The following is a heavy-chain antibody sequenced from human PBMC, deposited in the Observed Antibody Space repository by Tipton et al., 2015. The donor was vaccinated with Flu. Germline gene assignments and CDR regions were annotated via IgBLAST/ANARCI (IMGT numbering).Heavy chain of an antibody. V-gene: IGHV4-39*07. Sequence: TLSLTCTVFGGSIGSSTYYWGWIRQPPGKGLEWIGSLYDSGITYYNPSLKSRIIMSRDMSKNEFSLRLSSVTAADTAMFYCARGLGEYDTSGNYGLDVWGQGTTVTVSS. D-gene: IGHD2/OR15-2a*01. CDR1: GGSIGSSTYY. CDR3: ARGLGEYDTSGNYGLDV. CDR2: LYDSGIT. J-gene: IGHJ6*02.